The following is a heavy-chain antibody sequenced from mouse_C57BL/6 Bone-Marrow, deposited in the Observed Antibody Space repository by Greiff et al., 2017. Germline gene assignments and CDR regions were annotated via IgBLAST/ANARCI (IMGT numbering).Heavy chain of an antibody. J-gene: IGHJ3*01. D-gene: IGHD3-2*02. CDR2: IYPGDGDT. CDR1: GYAFSSSW. V-gene: IGHV1-82*01. Sequence: VKLQESGPELVKPGASVKISCKASGYAFSSSWMNWVKQRPGKGLEWIGRIYPGDGDTNYNGKFKGKATLTADKSSSTAYMQLSSLTSEDSAVYFCARGSSGYGWFAYWGQGTLVTVSA. CDR3: ARGSSGYGWFAY.